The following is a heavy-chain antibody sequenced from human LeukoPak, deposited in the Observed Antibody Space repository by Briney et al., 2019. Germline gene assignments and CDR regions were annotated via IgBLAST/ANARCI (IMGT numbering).Heavy chain of an antibody. V-gene: IGHV3-74*01. Sequence: GGSLRLSCAASGFTYSSYWMHWVRQAPGKGLVGVSRINDDGRSTSYADSVKGRFTISRDNAKNTLYLQMNSLRAEDTAVYYCARVRWGGLYYFDYWGQGTLVTVSS. J-gene: IGHJ4*02. CDR1: GFTYSSYW. CDR3: ARVRWGGLYYFDY. D-gene: IGHD3-16*01. CDR2: INDDGRST.